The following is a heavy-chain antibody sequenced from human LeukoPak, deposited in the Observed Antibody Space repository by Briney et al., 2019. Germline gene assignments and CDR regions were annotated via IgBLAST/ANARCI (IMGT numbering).Heavy chain of an antibody. V-gene: IGHV3-30-3*01. D-gene: IGHD5-12*01. Sequence: GGSLRLSCAASGFTFSSYAMHWVRQAPGKGLEWVVVISYDGSNKYYADSVKGRFTISRDNSKNTLYLQMNSLRAEDTAVYYCAREVGSSGYDHNYLGLFDYWGQGTLVTVSS. CDR3: AREVGSSGYDHNYLGLFDY. CDR1: GFTFSSYA. CDR2: ISYDGSNK. J-gene: IGHJ4*02.